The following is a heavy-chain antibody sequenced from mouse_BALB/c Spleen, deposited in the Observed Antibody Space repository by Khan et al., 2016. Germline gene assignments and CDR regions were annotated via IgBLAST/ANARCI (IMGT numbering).Heavy chain of an antibody. Sequence: EVQLQESGPGLVKPSQSLSLTCTVTGYSITSDYAWNWIRQFPGNKLEWMGYISYSGSTSYNPSLKSRISITRDTSKNQFFLQLNSVTTEDTATXYCAIRACFGYWGQGTLVTVSA. CDR3: AIRACFGY. V-gene: IGHV3-2*02. CDR1: GYSITSDYA. J-gene: IGHJ3*01. CDR2: ISYSGST. D-gene: IGHD1-1*01.